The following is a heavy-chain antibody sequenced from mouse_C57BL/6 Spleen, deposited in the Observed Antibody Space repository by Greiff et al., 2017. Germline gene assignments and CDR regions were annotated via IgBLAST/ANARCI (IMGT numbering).Heavy chain of an antibody. D-gene: IGHD1-1*01. J-gene: IGHJ2*01. CDR2: ISYDGSN. Sequence: EVKLLESGPGLVKPSQSLSLTCSVTGYSITSGYYWNWIRQFPGNKLEWMGYISYDGSNNYNPSLKNRISITRDTSKNQFFLKLNSVTTEDTATYDCARDGSSPLDYWGQGTTLTVSS. CDR1: GYSITSGYY. V-gene: IGHV3-6*01. CDR3: ARDGSSPLDY.